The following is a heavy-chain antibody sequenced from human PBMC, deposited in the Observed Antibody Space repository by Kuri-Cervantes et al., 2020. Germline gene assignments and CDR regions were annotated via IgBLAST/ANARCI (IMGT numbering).Heavy chain of an antibody. J-gene: IGHJ4*02. D-gene: IGHD3-10*01. Sequence: GSLRLSCAVYGGSFSDYYWSWIRQPPGKGLEWIGEINHSGSTNYNPSLKSRVTISVDTSKNQFSLKLSSVTAADTAVYYCARSGSGSYYRYWGQGTLVTVSS. CDR1: GGSFSDYY. V-gene: IGHV4-34*01. CDR3: ARSGSGSYYRY. CDR2: INHSGST.